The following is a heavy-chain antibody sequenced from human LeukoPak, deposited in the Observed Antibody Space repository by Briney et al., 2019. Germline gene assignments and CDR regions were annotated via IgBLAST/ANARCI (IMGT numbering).Heavy chain of an antibody. CDR2: ISWNSGSI. D-gene: IGHD1-26*01. J-gene: IGHJ3*02. Sequence: GGSLRLSCAASGFTFDDYAMHWVRQAPGKGLEWVSGISWNSGSIGYADSVKGRFTISRDNAKNSLYLQMNSLRAEDTALYYCAKDIISVGATPSGAFDIWGQGTMVTVSS. CDR1: GFTFDDYA. V-gene: IGHV3-9*01. CDR3: AKDIISVGATPSGAFDI.